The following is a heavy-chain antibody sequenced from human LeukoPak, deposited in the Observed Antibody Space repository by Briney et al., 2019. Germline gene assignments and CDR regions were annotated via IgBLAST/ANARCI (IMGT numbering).Heavy chain of an antibody. CDR2: IYYSGST. D-gene: IGHD4-17*01. V-gene: IGHV4-31*03. J-gene: IGHJ4*02. CDR1: GGSISSGGYY. CDR3: ARTYGDYPNYYFGY. Sequence: PSETLSLTCTVSGGSISSGGYYWSWIRQHPGKGLEWIGYIYYSGSTYYNPSLKSRVTISVDTSKNQFSLKLSSVTAADTAVFYCARTYGDYPNYYFGYWGQGTLVTVSS.